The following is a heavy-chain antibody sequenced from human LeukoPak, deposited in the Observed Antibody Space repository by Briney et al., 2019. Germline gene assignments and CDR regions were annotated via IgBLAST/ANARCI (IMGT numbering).Heavy chain of an antibody. J-gene: IGHJ6*03. D-gene: IGHD2-8*01. CDR2: IYPDESDT. Sequence: GESLKISCKGSGYTFSSYWIGWVRQIPGKGLEWMGIIYPDESDTRHSPCFQGQVTISADKSISTAYLQWSSLKASDTAMYYCARLAYCSNDVCYSNYYYSMDVWGKGTTVTVSS. CDR1: GYTFSSYW. CDR3: ARLAYCSNDVCYSNYYYSMDV. V-gene: IGHV5-51*01.